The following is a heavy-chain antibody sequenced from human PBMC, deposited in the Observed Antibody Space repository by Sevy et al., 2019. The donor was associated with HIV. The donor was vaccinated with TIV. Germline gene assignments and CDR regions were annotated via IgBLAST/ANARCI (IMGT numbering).Heavy chain of an antibody. CDR2: ISHDGRNHK. V-gene: IGHV3-33*08. D-gene: IGHD2-8*01. CDR1: GFTFGEYG. Sequence: GGSLRLSCAASGFTFGEYGMHWVRQAPGKGLEWVAVISHDGRNHKYNADFVKGRFTISRDNAKNSLNLQMNSLRAEDTAVYYCTRNGGAFDNGFDPWGQGTLVTVSS. CDR3: TRNGGAFDNGFDP. J-gene: IGHJ5*02.